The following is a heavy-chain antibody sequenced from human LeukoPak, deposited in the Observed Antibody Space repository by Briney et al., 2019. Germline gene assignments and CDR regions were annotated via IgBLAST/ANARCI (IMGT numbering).Heavy chain of an antibody. CDR3: ARRMVRGALGF. V-gene: IGHV3-48*03. Sequence: QSGGSLRLSCAASGFTFSSYEMNWVRQAPGKGLEWVSYISSSGSTIYYADSVKGRFTISRDNAKNSLYLQMNSLSAEDTAVYYCARRMVRGALGFWGQGTLVTVSS. D-gene: IGHD3-10*01. CDR1: GFTFSSYE. J-gene: IGHJ4*02. CDR2: ISSSGSTI.